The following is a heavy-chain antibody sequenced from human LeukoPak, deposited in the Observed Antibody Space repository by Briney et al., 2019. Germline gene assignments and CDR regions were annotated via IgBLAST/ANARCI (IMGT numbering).Heavy chain of an antibody. CDR1: GFTFSSYG. CDR3: ARAYSERYGLGYYYMDV. CDR2: IKQDGSEK. V-gene: IGHV3-7*01. D-gene: IGHD1-26*01. Sequence: GGSLRLSCATSGFTFSSYGMSWVRQAPGKGLEWVANIKQDGSEKHYVYSVKGRFTISRDNAKNSLYLQMNSLRAEDTAVYYCARAYSERYGLGYYYMDVWGKGTTVTISS. J-gene: IGHJ6*03.